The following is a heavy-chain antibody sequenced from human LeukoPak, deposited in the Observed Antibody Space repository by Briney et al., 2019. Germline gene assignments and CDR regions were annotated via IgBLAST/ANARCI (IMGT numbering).Heavy chain of an antibody. CDR3: AKEGRFVKDQFDYWVVAFDY. CDR2: ISYDGSNK. CDR1: GFTFSSYG. D-gene: IGHD2-15*01. V-gene: IGHV3-30*18. Sequence: PGGSLRLSCAASGFTFSSYGMHWVRQAPGKGLEWVAVISYDGSNKYYADSVKGRFTISRDNSKNTLYLQMNSLRAEDTAVYYCAKEGRFVKDQFDYWVVAFDYWGQGTLVTVSS. J-gene: IGHJ4*02.